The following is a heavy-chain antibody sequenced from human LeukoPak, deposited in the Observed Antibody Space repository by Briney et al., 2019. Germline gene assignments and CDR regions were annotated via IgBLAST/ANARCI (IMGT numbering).Heavy chain of an antibody. Sequence: SVKVSCKASGGTFSSYAISWVRQAPGQGLEWMGRIIPIFGTANYAQKFQGRVTITTDESTSTAYMELSSLRSEDTAVYYCARGDGAVAGRRDYYYYYMDVWGKGTTVTVSS. D-gene: IGHD6-19*01. CDR3: ARGDGAVAGRRDYYYYYMDV. CDR1: GGTFSSYA. V-gene: IGHV1-69*05. J-gene: IGHJ6*03. CDR2: IIPIFGTA.